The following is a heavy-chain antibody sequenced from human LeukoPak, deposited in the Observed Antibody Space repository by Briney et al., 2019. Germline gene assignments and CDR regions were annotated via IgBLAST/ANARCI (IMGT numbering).Heavy chain of an antibody. CDR2: IIPIFGTA. D-gene: IGHD3-22*01. Sequence: GASVKVSCKASGGTFSSYAISWVRQAPGRGLEWMGGIIPIFGTANYAQKFQGRVTITADESTSTAYMELSSLRSEDTAVYYCARGYYYDSSGYYYVPFDYWGQGTLVTVSS. V-gene: IGHV1-69*13. CDR1: GGTFSSYA. CDR3: ARGYYYDSSGYYYVPFDY. J-gene: IGHJ4*02.